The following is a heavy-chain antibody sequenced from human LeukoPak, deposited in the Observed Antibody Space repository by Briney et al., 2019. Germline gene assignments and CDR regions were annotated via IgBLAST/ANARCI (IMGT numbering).Heavy chain of an antibody. Sequence: GASVTVSCKASGGTFSSYAISWVRQAPGQGLEWMGRIIPILGIANYAQKFQGRVTITADKSTSTAYMELSSLRSEDTAVYYCARDRDYGDYGGWFDPWGQGTLVTVSS. CDR3: ARDRDYGDYGGWFDP. CDR1: GGTFSSYA. J-gene: IGHJ5*02. CDR2: IIPILGIA. V-gene: IGHV1-69*04. D-gene: IGHD4-17*01.